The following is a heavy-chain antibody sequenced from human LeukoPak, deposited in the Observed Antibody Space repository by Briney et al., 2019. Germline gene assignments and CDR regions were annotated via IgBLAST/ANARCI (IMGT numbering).Heavy chain of an antibody. J-gene: IGHJ5*02. D-gene: IGHD1-1*01. CDR1: GFTVSSNY. CDR3: ARDPYNWNANWLDP. CDR2: IYSGGST. Sequence: PGGSLRLSCAASGFTVSSNYMSWVRQAPGKGLEWVSVIYSGGSTYYADSVKGRFTISRDNSKNTLYLQMNSLRAEDTAVYYCARDPYNWNANWLDPWGQGTLVTVSS. V-gene: IGHV3-53*01.